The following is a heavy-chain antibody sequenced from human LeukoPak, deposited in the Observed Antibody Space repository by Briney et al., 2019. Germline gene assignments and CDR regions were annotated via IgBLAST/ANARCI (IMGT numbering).Heavy chain of an antibody. V-gene: IGHV3-21*04. CDR3: AKPGGKYCSSTSCYPDY. CDR2: ISSSSSYI. D-gene: IGHD2-2*01. CDR1: GFTFSSYS. Sequence: GGSLRLSCAASGFTFSSYSMNWVRQAPGKGLEWVSSISSSSSYIYYTDSVKGRFTISRDNSKNTLYLQMNSLRAEDTALYYCAKPGGKYCSSTSCYPDYWGQGTLVTVSS. J-gene: IGHJ4*02.